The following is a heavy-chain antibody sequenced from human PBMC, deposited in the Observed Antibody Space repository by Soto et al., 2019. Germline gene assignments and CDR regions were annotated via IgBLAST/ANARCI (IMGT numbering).Heavy chain of an antibody. J-gene: IGHJ6*02. CDR1: GGSISSYY. CDR3: ARMPNLNYYYYGMDV. CDR2: IYTSGST. Sequence: ETLSLTCTVSGGSISSYYWSWIRQPAGKGLEWIGRIYTSGSTNYNPSLKSRVTMSVDTSKNQFSLKLSSVTAADTAVYYCARMPNLNYYYYGMDVWVPETLLVTVSS. D-gene: IGHD2-2*01. V-gene: IGHV4-4*07.